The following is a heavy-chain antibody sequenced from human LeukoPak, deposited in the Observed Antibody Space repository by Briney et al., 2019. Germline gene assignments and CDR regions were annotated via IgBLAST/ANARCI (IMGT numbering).Heavy chain of an antibody. Sequence: SETLSLTCTVSGGSISSYYWSWIRRPPGKGLEWIGYIYYSGSTNYNPSLKSRVTISVDTSKNQFSLKLSSVTAADTAVYYCARDIAAAAGWFDPWGQGTLVTVSS. D-gene: IGHD6-13*01. CDR1: GGSISSYY. CDR3: ARDIAAAAGWFDP. V-gene: IGHV4-59*01. J-gene: IGHJ5*02. CDR2: IYYSGST.